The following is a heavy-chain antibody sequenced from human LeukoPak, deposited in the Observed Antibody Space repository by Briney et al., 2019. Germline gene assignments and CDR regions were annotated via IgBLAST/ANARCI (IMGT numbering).Heavy chain of an antibody. CDR1: GGSISSYY. CDR3: ARGGGYSHGHDAFDI. J-gene: IGHJ3*02. D-gene: IGHD5-18*01. Sequence: SETLSLTCTVSGGSISSYYWSWIRQPPGKGLEWIGYIYYSGSTNYNPSLKSRVTISVDTSKNQFSLKLSSVTAADTAVYYCARGGGYSHGHDAFDIWGQGTMVTVSS. V-gene: IGHV4-59*01. CDR2: IYYSGST.